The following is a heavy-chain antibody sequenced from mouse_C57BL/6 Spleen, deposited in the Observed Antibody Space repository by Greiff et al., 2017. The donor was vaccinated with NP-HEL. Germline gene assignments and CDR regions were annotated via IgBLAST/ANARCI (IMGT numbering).Heavy chain of an antibody. Sequence: VQLQQPGAELVRPGSSVKLSCKASGYTFTSYWMHWVKQRPIQGLEWIGNIDPSDSETHYNQKFKDKATLTVDKSSSTAYMQLSSLTSEDSAVYYCGTTVVATRAMDYWGQGTSVTVSS. CDR3: GTTVVATRAMDY. CDR2: IDPSDSET. V-gene: IGHV1-52*01. D-gene: IGHD1-1*01. J-gene: IGHJ4*01. CDR1: GYTFTSYW.